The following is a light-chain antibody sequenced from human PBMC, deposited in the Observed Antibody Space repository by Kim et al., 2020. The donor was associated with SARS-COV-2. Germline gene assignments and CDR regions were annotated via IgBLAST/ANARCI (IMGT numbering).Light chain of an antibody. CDR1: QDIRNY. J-gene: IGKJ3*01. Sequence: DIQMTQSPSSLSASVGDRLTITCQASQDIRNYLAWYQQKPGTDPKLLIYDAGSLEPGVPSWFSGSGSGTDFTLTISSLQPEDIATYYCQQYNNPPITFGPGTQLDIK. CDR2: DAG. V-gene: IGKV1-33*01. CDR3: QQYNNPPIT.